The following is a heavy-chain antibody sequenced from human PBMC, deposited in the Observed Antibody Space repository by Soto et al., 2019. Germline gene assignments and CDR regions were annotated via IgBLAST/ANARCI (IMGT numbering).Heavy chain of an antibody. D-gene: IGHD6-19*01. CDR1: GGAISGYY. Sequence: SETLSLTCNVSGGAISGYYWNWIRQPPGKGLEWIGYVYFTGSTKYNPSLKSRVTISVDMSKNQFSLRLTSVTSADTALYYCSRERGAVASTADAFDVWGQGTMVTVSS. V-gene: IGHV4-59*01. CDR2: VYFTGST. CDR3: SRERGAVASTADAFDV. J-gene: IGHJ3*01.